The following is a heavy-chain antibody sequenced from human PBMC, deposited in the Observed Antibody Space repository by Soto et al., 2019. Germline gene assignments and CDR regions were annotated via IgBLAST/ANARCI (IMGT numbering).Heavy chain of an antibody. J-gene: IGHJ3*02. CDR1: GFTFSSYG. CDR3: ARVYYGSGSYYTAAFDI. Sequence: PGGSLRLSCAASGFTFSSYGMHWVRQAPGKGLEWVAVIWYDGSNKYYADSVKGRFTISRDNSKNTLYLQMNSLRAEDTAVYYCARVYYGSGSYYTAAFDISGQGTMVTV. D-gene: IGHD3-10*01. CDR2: IWYDGSNK. V-gene: IGHV3-33*01.